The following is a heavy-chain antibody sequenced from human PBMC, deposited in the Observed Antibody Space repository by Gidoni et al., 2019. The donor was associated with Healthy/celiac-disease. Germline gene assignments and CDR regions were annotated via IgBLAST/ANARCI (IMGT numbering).Heavy chain of an antibody. D-gene: IGHD2-15*01. Sequence: EVQLVESGGGLVQQGRSLRLSCTASGFPFGDYAMSWVRQAPGKGLEWVGFIRSKAYGGTTEYAASVKGRFTISRDDSKSIAYLQMNSLKTEDTAVYYCTREAYCSGGSCYSDYWGQGTLVTVSS. CDR1: GFPFGDYA. J-gene: IGHJ4*02. V-gene: IGHV3-49*04. CDR2: IRSKAYGGTT. CDR3: TREAYCSGGSCYSDY.